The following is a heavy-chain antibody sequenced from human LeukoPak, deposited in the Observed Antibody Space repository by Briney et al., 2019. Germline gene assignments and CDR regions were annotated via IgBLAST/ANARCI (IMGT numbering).Heavy chain of an antibody. Sequence: SETLSLTCSVSGDSIGSYYWTWIRQSGGKGLEWIGYIFYSGSTNYSPSLKSRVTISVDTSNNQFSLQLRSVTAADTAIYYCARGRARDGSFPWLDSWGQGTLVTVSS. CDR1: GDSIGSYY. V-gene: IGHV4-59*01. CDR3: ARGRARDGSFPWLDS. CDR2: IFYSGST. D-gene: IGHD3-10*01. J-gene: IGHJ5*01.